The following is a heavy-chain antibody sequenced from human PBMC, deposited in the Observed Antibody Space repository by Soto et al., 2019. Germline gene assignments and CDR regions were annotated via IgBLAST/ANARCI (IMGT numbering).Heavy chain of an antibody. J-gene: IGHJ4*02. V-gene: IGHV1-18*01. Sequence: QVQLVQSGAEVQKPGASVKVSCKASGYTFTSYGISWVRQAPGQGLEWMGWISAYNGNTNYAQKLQGRVSMTTDTPTSTAYMERRSLRADETAVYYCARVIGTAMGTLRYFEYWGQGTLVTVSS. D-gene: IGHD5-18*01. CDR3: ARVIGTAMGTLRYFEY. CDR2: ISAYNGNT. CDR1: GYTFTSYG.